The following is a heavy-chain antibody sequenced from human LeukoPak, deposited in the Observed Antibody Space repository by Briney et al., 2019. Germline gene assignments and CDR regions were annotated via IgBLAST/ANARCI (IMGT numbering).Heavy chain of an antibody. CDR2: IYHSGST. J-gene: IGHJ5*02. CDR3: ARGLYWFDP. Sequence: SETLSLTCAVSGGSISSGGYSWSWIRQPPGKGLEWIGYIYHSGSTYYNPSLKSRVTISVDRSKNQFSLKLSSATAADTAVYYCARGLYWFDPWGQGTLVTVSS. CDR1: GGSISSGGYS. V-gene: IGHV4-30-2*01.